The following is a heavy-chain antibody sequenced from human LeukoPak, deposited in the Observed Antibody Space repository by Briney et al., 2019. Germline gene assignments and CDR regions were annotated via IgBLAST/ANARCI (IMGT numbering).Heavy chain of an antibody. J-gene: IGHJ6*02. CDR2: ITSSSSYI. Sequence: GGSLRLSCAASGFTFSSYSMNWVRQAPGKGLEWVSSITSSSSYIYYADSVKGRFTISRDNAKNSLYLQMNSLRAEDTAVYYCARDRLERHFYYYGMDVWDQGTTVTVSS. V-gene: IGHV3-21*01. D-gene: IGHD1-1*01. CDR3: ARDRLERHFYYYGMDV. CDR1: GFTFSSYS.